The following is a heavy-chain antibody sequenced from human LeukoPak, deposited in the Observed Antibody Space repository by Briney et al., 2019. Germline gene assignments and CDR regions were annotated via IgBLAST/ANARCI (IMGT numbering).Heavy chain of an antibody. J-gene: IGHJ6*03. V-gene: IGHV3-11*04. CDR3: ARAKGSSGWPYYYYYYYMDV. Sequence: GGSLRLSCAASGFTFSNAWMSWVRQAPGKVLEWVSYISSSGSTIYYADSVKGRFTISRDNAKNSLYLQMNSLRAEDTAVYYCARAKGSSGWPYYYYYYYMDVWGKGTTVTISS. D-gene: IGHD6-19*01. CDR2: ISSSGSTI. CDR1: GFTFSNAW.